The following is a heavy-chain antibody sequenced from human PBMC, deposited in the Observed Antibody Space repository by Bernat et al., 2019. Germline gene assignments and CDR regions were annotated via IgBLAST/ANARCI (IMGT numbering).Heavy chain of an antibody. CDR3: AADIPTPLAQIDF. J-gene: IGHJ4*02. CDR2: IKSKRDGATT. D-gene: IGHD2-21*01. Sequence: EVRLVESGGGLVKPGGSLTPSCAASGFTFIDAWMSWVRRAPGKGLEWVARIKSKRDGATTEFAAPVKGRFTISRDESRNRVFLQMNSLKTEDTALYYCAADIPTPLAQIDFWGQGTVVTVSS. V-gene: IGHV3-15*01. CDR1: GFTFIDAW.